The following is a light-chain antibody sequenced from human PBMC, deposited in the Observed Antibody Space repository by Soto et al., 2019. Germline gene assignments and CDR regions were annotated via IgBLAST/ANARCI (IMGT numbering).Light chain of an antibody. Sequence: DIQMTQSPSTLSASVGDRVTITCRASQTISFSLAWYQQKPGKAPKLLIYDASTLQSGVPSRFSGSESGTEFILTISGLQPDDFATYYCQQSYSTPRTFGQGTKVDIK. J-gene: IGKJ1*01. CDR1: QTISFS. CDR3: QQSYSTPRT. V-gene: IGKV1-5*01. CDR2: DAS.